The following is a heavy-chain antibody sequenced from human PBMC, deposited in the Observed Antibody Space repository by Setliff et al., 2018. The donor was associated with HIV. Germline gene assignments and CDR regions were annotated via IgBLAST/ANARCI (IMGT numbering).Heavy chain of an antibody. Sequence: ASVKVSCKASGFTFPNYGIIWVRQAPGQGLEWMRWVNNYNGNTNYAQKLQGRVNMTTDTSTRTAYMELRSLTSDDTAVYYCARGGGYSNWFDPWGQGTRVTVSS. J-gene: IGHJ5*02. CDR2: VNNYNGNT. CDR1: GFTFPNYG. D-gene: IGHD5-18*01. CDR3: ARGGGYSNWFDP. V-gene: IGHV1-18*01.